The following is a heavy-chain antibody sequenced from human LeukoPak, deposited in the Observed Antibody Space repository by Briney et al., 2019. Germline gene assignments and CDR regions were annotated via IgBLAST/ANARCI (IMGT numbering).Heavy chain of an antibody. Sequence: ASVKVSCKVSGYTLTELSMHWVRQAPGKGLEWMGGFDPEDGETIYAQKFQGRVTMTEDTSTDTAYMELSSLRSEDTAVYYCATVPSLRLGDLSFRFDPWGQGTLVTVSS. CDR2: FDPEDGET. V-gene: IGHV1-24*01. CDR1: GYTLTELS. CDR3: ATVPSLRLGDLSFRFDP. D-gene: IGHD3-16*02. J-gene: IGHJ5*02.